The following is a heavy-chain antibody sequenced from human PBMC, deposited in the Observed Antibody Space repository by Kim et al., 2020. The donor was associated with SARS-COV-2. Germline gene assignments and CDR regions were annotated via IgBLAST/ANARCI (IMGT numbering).Heavy chain of an antibody. D-gene: IGHD6-13*01. CDR3: ARGIARFDP. Sequence: GSTNYNPSLRSRVTMSVPMSKNQFSLRLNSVTAADTAVYYCARGIARFDPWGQGALVTVSS. J-gene: IGHJ5*02. CDR2: GST. V-gene: IGHV4-59*09.